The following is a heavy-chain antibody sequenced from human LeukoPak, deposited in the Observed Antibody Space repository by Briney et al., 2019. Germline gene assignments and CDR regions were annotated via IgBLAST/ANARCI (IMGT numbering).Heavy chain of an antibody. Sequence: ASVKVSCTASGGTFSSYAISWVRQAPGQGLEWMGGIIPIFGTANYAQKFQGRVTITADESTSTAYMELSSLRSEDTAVYYCARDEPRSYYDSSGYCHWGQGTLVTVSS. V-gene: IGHV1-69*01. CDR1: GGTFSSYA. D-gene: IGHD3-22*01. CDR3: ARDEPRSYYDSSGYCH. J-gene: IGHJ4*02. CDR2: IIPIFGTA.